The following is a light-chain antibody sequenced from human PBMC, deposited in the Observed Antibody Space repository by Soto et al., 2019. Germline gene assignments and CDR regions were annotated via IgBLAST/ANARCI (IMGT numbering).Light chain of an antibody. CDR1: QSVGSNY. CDR3: QQYGTSALIT. J-gene: IGKJ5*01. Sequence: ALTQSPGTLSLSPGERATLSCRASQSVGSNYLAWYQQKPGQAPRLLIYGASSRATGIPDRFSGSGSGTDFTLTISRLEPEDFAVYYCQQYGTSALITFGQGTRLEIK. CDR2: GAS. V-gene: IGKV3-20*01.